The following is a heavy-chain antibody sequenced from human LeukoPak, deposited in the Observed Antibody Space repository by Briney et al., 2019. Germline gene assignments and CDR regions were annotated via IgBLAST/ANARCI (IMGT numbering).Heavy chain of an antibody. CDR3: ARDRTGYIGYEGDPFDI. Sequence: PSETLSLTCIVSGGSISGYYWSWIRQSAGKGLVWIGRIYTSGSTNYNPSLRSRVTMSVDTSKNQFSLKLTSLTAADTAVYYCARDRTGYIGYEGDPFDIWGQGTMVTVSS. J-gene: IGHJ3*02. CDR2: IYTSGST. CDR1: GGSISGYY. D-gene: IGHD5-12*01. V-gene: IGHV4-4*07.